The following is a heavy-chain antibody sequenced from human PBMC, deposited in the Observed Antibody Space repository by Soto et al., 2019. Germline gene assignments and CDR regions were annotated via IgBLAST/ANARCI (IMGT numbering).Heavy chain of an antibody. D-gene: IGHD4-17*01. CDR1: GGSISSYY. CDR3: ARRHGGTVDY. CDR2: IYYSGGT. V-gene: IGHV4-59*08. Sequence: QVQLQESGPGLVKPSETLSLTCTVSGGSISSYYWSWIRQPPGKGLEWNGYIYYSGGTNYNPSLTMXAXLXXDSSNNRFPPTLGTVPAAAPAVYYCARRHGGTVDYWGQGTLVPAAS. J-gene: IGHJ4*02.